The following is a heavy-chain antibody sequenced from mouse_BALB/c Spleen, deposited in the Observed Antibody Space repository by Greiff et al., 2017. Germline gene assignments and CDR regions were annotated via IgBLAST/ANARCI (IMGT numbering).Heavy chain of an antibody. D-gene: IGHD1-1*01. CDR2: ISNGGGST. Sequence: EVKLVESGGDLVKPGGSLKLSCAASGFTFSSYGMSWVRQTPEKRLEWVAYISNGGGSTYYPDTVKGRFTISRDNAKNTLYLQMSSLKSEDTAMYYCARHYYGSSYFDYWGQGTTLTVSS. V-gene: IGHV5-12-2*01. CDR1: GFTFSSYG. J-gene: IGHJ2*01. CDR3: ARHYYGSSYFDY.